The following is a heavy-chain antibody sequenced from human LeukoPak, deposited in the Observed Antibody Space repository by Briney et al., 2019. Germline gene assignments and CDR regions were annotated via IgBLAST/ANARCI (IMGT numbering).Heavy chain of an antibody. Sequence: GRSLSLSCVVSGFTFNDYGTHWVRHAPGKGLEWVSGISWSGTTTGYADSVKGRFTTSRDSAKNSLYLQMDSLRVEDTALYYCAKDESTGGFAPGYFFGMGVWGQGTTVTVSS. CDR2: ISWSGTTT. CDR1: GFTFNDYG. J-gene: IGHJ6*02. D-gene: IGHD3-16*01. CDR3: AKDESTGGFAPGYFFGMGV. V-gene: IGHV3-9*01.